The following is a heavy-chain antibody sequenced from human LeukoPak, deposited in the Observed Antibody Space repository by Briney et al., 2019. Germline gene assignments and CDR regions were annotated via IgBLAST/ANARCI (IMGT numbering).Heavy chain of an antibody. D-gene: IGHD6-13*01. CDR1: GGSFSGYY. CDR2: INHSGST. J-gene: IGHJ4*02. CDR3: ARRRHPLEIAAAGNREYYFDY. Sequence: SETLSLTCAVYGGSFSGYYWSWICQPPGKGLEWIGEINHSGSTNYNPSLKSRVTISVDTSKNQFSLKLSSVTAADTAVYYCARRRHPLEIAAAGNREYYFDYWGQGTLVTVSS. V-gene: IGHV4-34*01.